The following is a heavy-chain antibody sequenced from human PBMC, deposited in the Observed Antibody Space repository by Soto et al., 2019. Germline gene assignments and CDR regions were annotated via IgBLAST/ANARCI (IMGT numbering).Heavy chain of an antibody. Sequence: VHLVDSGGGVVQPGTSLRLSCAASGFTFSSYAMSWVRQAPGKGLEWVSAISGSGGSTYYADSVKGRFTISRDNSKNTLYLQMNSLRAEDTAVYYCAKFIVVVVAAKELDYWGQGTLVTVSS. CDR1: GFTFSSYA. J-gene: IGHJ4*02. V-gene: IGHV3-23*04. D-gene: IGHD2-15*01. CDR3: AKFIVVVVAAKELDY. CDR2: ISGSGGST.